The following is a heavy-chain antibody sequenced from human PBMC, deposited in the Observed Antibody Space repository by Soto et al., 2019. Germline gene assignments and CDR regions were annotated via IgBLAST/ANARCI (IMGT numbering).Heavy chain of an antibody. D-gene: IGHD1-1*01. Sequence: GGSLRLSCAASGFSISNYWMNWVRQPPGKGLEWVANIKQDESEKFYVDSVRGRFTISRDNAKNSLYLQMDSLRAEDTAVYYCSRHAYNFLTFDSWGQGTPVTVSS. CDR2: IKQDESEK. J-gene: IGHJ4*02. V-gene: IGHV3-7*01. CDR1: GFSISNYW. CDR3: SRHAYNFLTFDS.